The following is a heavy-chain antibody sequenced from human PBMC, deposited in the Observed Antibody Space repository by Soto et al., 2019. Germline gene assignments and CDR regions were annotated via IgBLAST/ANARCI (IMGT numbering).Heavy chain of an antibody. Sequence: QVQLVESGGGVVQPGRSLRLSCAASGFIFSSYGMHWVRQAPGKGLEWVAVISYEGSHTYYADSVKGRFTITRANSKNTLYLQLNSLRPEDTAVYYCAKEVHCGGSSCRWSEGFDYWGQGTLLTVSS. CDR1: GFIFSSYG. V-gene: IGHV3-30*18. J-gene: IGHJ4*02. CDR3: AKEVHCGGSSCRWSEGFDY. CDR2: ISYEGSHT. D-gene: IGHD2-15*01.